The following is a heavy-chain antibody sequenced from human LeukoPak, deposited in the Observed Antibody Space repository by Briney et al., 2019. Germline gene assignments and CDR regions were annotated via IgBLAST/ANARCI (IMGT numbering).Heavy chain of an antibody. Sequence: SVKVSCKASGFTFTSSAMQWVRQARGQRLEWIGWIVVGSGNTNYAQKFQERVTITRDMSTSTAYMELSSLRSEDTAVYYCAAAELGIFGKPPNWFDPWGQGTLVTVSS. CDR1: GFTFTSSA. CDR2: IVVGSGNT. CDR3: AAAELGIFGKPPNWFDP. J-gene: IGHJ5*02. V-gene: IGHV1-58*02. D-gene: IGHD3-3*01.